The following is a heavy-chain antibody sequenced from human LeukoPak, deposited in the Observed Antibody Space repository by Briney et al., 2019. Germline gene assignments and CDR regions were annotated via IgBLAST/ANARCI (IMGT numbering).Heavy chain of an antibody. CDR2: ISSSSSYK. D-gene: IGHD2-21*01. Sequence: GGSLRLSCAASGFTFSTYSMNWVRKAPGKGLEWVSSISSSSSYKYYADSVKGRFAISRDNAKNSLYLQMNSLKPEDTAVYYCTRDSPNEVMLWWSIDYWGQGTLVTVSS. J-gene: IGHJ4*02. CDR3: TRDSPNEVMLWWSIDY. V-gene: IGHV3-21*01. CDR1: GFTFSTYS.